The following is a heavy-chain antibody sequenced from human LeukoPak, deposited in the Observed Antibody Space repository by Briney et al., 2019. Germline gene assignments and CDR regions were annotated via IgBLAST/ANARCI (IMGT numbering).Heavy chain of an antibody. D-gene: IGHD2-2*01. V-gene: IGHV1-69*01. CDR3: ARDGSRVPNPYCSSTSCHDAFDI. J-gene: IGHJ3*02. Sequence: SVKVSGKASGGTFSSDAISWVRQAPGQGLEWMGGIIPIFGTANYAEKFQGRVTITADESTSTAYMELSSLRSEDTAVYYCARDGSRVPNPYCSSTSCHDAFDIWGQGAMVTVSS. CDR2: IIPIFGTA. CDR1: GGTFSSDA.